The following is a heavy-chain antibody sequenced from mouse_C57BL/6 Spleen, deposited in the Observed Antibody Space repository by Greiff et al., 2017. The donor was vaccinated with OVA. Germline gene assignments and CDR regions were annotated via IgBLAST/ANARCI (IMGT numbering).Heavy chain of an antibody. CDR1: GFTFSDYY. CDR3: ARWDAWFAY. J-gene: IGHJ3*01. Sequence: EVKVVESEGGLVQPGSSMKLSCTASGFTFSDYYMAWVRQVPEKGLEWVANINYDGSSTYYLDSLKSRFIISRDNAKNILYLQMSSLKSEDTATYYCARWDAWFAYWGQGTLVTVSA. D-gene: IGHD4-1*01. V-gene: IGHV5-16*01. CDR2: INYDGSST.